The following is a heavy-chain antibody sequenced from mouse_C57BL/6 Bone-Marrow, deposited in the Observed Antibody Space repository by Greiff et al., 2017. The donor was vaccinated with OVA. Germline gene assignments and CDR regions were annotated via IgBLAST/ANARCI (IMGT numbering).Heavy chain of an antibody. D-gene: IGHD2-1*01. V-gene: IGHV5-9*01. CDR2: ISGGGGNT. Sequence: EVMLVESGGGLVKPGGSLKLSCAASGFTFSSYTMSWVRQTPEKRLEWVATISGGGGNTYYPDSVKGRFPISRDNAKNTLYLQMSSLRSEDTALYYCARQLLWLDYWGQGTTLTVSS. J-gene: IGHJ2*01. CDR3: ARQLLWLDY. CDR1: GFTFSSYT.